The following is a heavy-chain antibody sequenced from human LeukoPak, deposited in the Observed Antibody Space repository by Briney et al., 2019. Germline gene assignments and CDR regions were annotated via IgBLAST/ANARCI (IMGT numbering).Heavy chain of an antibody. V-gene: IGHV3-48*03. D-gene: IGHD5-24*01. CDR2: ICSSGSTM. CDR3: GRGGGPGYNYHAFDI. Sequence: RGSLKLSRASPGFTFSKYGINLVRLGPGEGLELISYICSSGSTMYYADSVKGRFTVSRDNAKSLLYLQMNSLRNEDPAVYYCGRGGGPGYNYHAFDIWGQGTMVTVSS. CDR1: GFTFSKYG. J-gene: IGHJ3*02.